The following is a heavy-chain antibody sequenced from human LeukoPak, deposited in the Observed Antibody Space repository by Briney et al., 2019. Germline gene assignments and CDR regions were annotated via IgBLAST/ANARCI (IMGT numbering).Heavy chain of an antibody. D-gene: IGHD5-12*01. J-gene: IGHJ5*02. CDR2: IDKKDKGYATAT. CDR1: GFTFSGPA. V-gene: IGHV3-73*01. CDR3: TRDSGSYNWFDP. Sequence: GGSLKLSYAASGFTFSGPATHWVRQSSGKGLEWVGQIDKKDKGYATATAYAASVKGRFTISRDDSINTAYLQMKSLKTEDTDPYYCTRDSGSYNWFDPWGQGTLVTVSS.